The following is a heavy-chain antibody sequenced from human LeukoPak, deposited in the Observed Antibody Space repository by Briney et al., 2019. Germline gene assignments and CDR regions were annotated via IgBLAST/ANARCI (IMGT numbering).Heavy chain of an antibody. D-gene: IGHD3-22*01. J-gene: IGHJ4*02. CDR2: IRYSGTT. CDR3: ARVSSGGYFHTYYFDY. CDR1: GGSINGYY. Sequence: PSETLSLTCTVSGGSINGYYWSWIRQPPGKGLEWIGYIRYSGTTNYSPSLKSRATISVDTSKNQFSLNLISVTAADTAIYYCARVSSGGYFHTYYFDYWGREPWSPSPQ. V-gene: IGHV4-59*01.